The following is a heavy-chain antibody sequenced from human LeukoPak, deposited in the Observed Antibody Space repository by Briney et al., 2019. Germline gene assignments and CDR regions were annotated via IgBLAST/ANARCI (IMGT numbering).Heavy chain of an antibody. V-gene: IGHV3-74*01. CDR3: ARDRSYAMDV. J-gene: IGHJ6*02. CDR2: INSDGSST. Sequence: GGSLRLSCAASGFSFSNSWMHWVRQAPGKGLVWVSHINSDGSSTSYVDSVKGRFTTSRDNAKNTLYLQMSSLRAEDTAVYYCARDRSYAMDVWGQGTTVTVSS. CDR1: GFSFSNSW.